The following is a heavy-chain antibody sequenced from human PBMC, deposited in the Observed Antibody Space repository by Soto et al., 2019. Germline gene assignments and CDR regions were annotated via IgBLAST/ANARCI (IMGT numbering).Heavy chain of an antibody. CDR3: ARGLRLGELSLSSLGF. Sequence: ASVKVCCEASGYTFTGDYIHWVRQAPRQGLEWMGWINPNSGGTNYAQKFQGWVTMTRDTSISTAYMELSRLRSDDTAVYYCARGLRLGELSLSSLGFWGQGTLVTVSS. CDR2: INPNSGGT. J-gene: IGHJ4*02. CDR1: GYTFTGDY. D-gene: IGHD3-16*02. V-gene: IGHV1-2*04.